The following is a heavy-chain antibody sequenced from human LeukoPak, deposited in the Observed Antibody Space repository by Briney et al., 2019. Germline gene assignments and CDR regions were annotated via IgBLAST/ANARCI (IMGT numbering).Heavy chain of an antibody. V-gene: IGHV4-31*03. J-gene: IGHJ6*02. Sequence: SQTLSLTCTVSGGSISSGGYYWRWIRQHPGKGLEWIGYIYYSGSTYYNPSLKSRVTISVDTSKNQFSLKLSSVTAADTAVYYCARGWTAMDPPSYYYYYGMDVWGQGTTVTVSS. CDR3: ARGWTAMDPPSYYYYYGMDV. D-gene: IGHD5-18*01. CDR1: GGSISSGGYY. CDR2: IYYSGST.